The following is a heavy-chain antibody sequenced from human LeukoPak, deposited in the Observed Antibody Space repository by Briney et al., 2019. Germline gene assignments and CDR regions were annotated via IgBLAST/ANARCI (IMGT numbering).Heavy chain of an antibody. CDR3: ARATYTGSLT. D-gene: IGHD1-26*01. Sequence: PGGSLRLSCAASGFTFSDYSMNWVRQAPGKGLEWVSFISSTTNTIYYADSVKGRFTISRDNAKNSLYLQMNSLRDEDTAVYYCARATYTGSLTWGQGTQVTVSS. J-gene: IGHJ4*02. V-gene: IGHV3-48*02. CDR1: GFTFSDYS. CDR2: ISSTTNTI.